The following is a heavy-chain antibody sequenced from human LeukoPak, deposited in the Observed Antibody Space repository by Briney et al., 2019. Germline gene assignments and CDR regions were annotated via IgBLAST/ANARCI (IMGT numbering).Heavy chain of an antibody. D-gene: IGHD3-10*01. CDR3: AKEGITRGYFDY. CDR2: IWYDGSNK. V-gene: IGHV3-33*06. CDR1: GFTFSNYD. Sequence: GGSLRLSCAASGFTFSNYDMHWVRQAPGKGLEWVAIIWYDGSNKYYADSVKGRFTISRDNSKNTLYLQMNSLRAEDTAVYYCAKEGITRGYFDYWGQGTLVTVSS. J-gene: IGHJ4*02.